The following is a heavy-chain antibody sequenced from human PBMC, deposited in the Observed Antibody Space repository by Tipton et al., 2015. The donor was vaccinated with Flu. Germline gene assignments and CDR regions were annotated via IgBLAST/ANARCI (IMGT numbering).Heavy chain of an antibody. V-gene: IGHV3-23*01. CDR3: AKRVAQYWYFDL. CDR2: ISSSGDST. Sequence: SLRLSCAASGFTFSSYVMNWVRQAPGKGLEWVSGISSSGDSTNYADSVKGRFTISRDNSKNTLYLQMNSLRDEDTAVYYCAKRVAQYWYFDLWGRGTLVTVSS. D-gene: IGHD5-12*01. J-gene: IGHJ2*01. CDR1: GFTFSSYV.